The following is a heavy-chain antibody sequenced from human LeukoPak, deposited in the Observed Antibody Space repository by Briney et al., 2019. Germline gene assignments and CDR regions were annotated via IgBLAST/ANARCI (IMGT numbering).Heavy chain of an antibody. D-gene: IGHD7-27*01. CDR3: TRHMGNAATRFDY. Sequence: TGGSLRLSCAASGFTFSASAMHWVRQASGKGLEWVGRVRSKADSYATAYAASLKGRFTISRDDSKNTAYLQMNSLKTEDTAVYYCTRHMGNAATRFDYWGQGTLVTVSS. CDR2: VRSKADSYAT. CDR1: GFTFSASA. J-gene: IGHJ4*02. V-gene: IGHV3-73*01.